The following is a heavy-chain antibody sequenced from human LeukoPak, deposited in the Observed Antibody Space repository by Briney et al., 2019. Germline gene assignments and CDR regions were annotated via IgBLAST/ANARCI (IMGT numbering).Heavy chain of an antibody. Sequence: ASVKVSCKASGGTFSSYAISWVRQAPGQGLEWMGGIIPIFGTANYAQKFQGRVTITADKSTSTAYMELSSLRSEDTAVYYCARVDTVATKAFDIWGLGTMVTVSS. CDR3: ARVDTVATKAFDI. CDR1: GGTFSSYA. CDR2: IIPIFGTA. D-gene: IGHD5-12*01. V-gene: IGHV1-69*06. J-gene: IGHJ3*02.